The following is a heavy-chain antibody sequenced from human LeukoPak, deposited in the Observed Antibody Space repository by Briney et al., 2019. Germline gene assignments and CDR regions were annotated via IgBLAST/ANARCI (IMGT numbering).Heavy chain of an antibody. Sequence: PGGSLRLSCAASGFTFSSYAMHWVRQAPGKGLEWVAVISYDGSNKYYADSVKGRFTISRDNSKNTLYLQMNSLRAEDTAVYYCARAPQGSTDDPRNYFDYWGQGTLVTVSS. V-gene: IGHV3-30-3*01. J-gene: IGHJ4*02. CDR3: ARAPQGSTDDPRNYFDY. CDR1: GFTFSSYA. CDR2: ISYDGSNK. D-gene: IGHD4-17*01.